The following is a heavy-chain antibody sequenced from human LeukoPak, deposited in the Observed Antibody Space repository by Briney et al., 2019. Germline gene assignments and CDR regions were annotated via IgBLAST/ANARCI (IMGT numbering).Heavy chain of an antibody. CDR2: ISPSGGST. CDR1: GYTFTRYY. J-gene: IGHJ5*02. CDR3: ATSFRAVNWFDP. D-gene: IGHD3-10*01. V-gene: IGHV1-46*01. Sequence: GASVKVSCKASGYTFTRYYMNWVRQAPGQGLEWMGIISPSGGSTNYAQKFQGRVTMTRDTSTSTIYMEVSSLRSEDTAVYYCATSFRAVNWFDPWGQGTLVTVSS.